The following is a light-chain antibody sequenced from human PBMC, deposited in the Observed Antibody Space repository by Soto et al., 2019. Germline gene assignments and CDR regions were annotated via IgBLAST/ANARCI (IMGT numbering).Light chain of an antibody. CDR3: QWYGISPSEYT. Sequence: ETVLTQSPGTLSLSPGERATLSCRSGQSIINNYSSWYQQKHGQAPRLLIHDASHRATGIPDRFSGSGSGSEFTITISRLEPEDYALDYCQWYGISPSEYTFGQGTMLEIK. CDR2: DAS. J-gene: IGKJ2*01. CDR1: QSIINNY. V-gene: IGKV3-20*01.